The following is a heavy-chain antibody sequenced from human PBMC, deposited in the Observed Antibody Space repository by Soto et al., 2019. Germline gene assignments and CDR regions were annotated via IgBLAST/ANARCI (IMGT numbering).Heavy chain of an antibody. J-gene: IGHJ4*02. CDR2: ISGSGSTR. Sequence: PGGSLRLSCAASGFTFSTYEMNWVRQAPGKGLEWVAYISGSGSTRYYADSVMGRFTISRDNAQNSLFLQMNSLRAEDAAVYYCARTQKTTTATFDSWGQGTLVTVSS. D-gene: IGHD1-1*01. CDR3: ARTQKTTTATFDS. CDR1: GFTFSTYE. V-gene: IGHV3-48*03.